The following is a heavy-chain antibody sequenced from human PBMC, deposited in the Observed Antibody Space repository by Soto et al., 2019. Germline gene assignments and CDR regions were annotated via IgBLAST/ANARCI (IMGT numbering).Heavy chain of an antibody. J-gene: IGHJ5*02. D-gene: IGHD3-22*01. CDR2: ISYSGST. Sequence: QVQLQESGPGLVKPSQTLSLTCTVSGGSISSGAYYWTWIRQHPGKGLEWIGYISYSGSTYYNPSLTSRVTISVDTSKNQFSLKLSSVTAADTAVYYCARGSYYYDSSDDPHWFDPWGQGTLVTVSS. V-gene: IGHV4-31*03. CDR1: GGSISSGAYY. CDR3: ARGSYYYDSSDDPHWFDP.